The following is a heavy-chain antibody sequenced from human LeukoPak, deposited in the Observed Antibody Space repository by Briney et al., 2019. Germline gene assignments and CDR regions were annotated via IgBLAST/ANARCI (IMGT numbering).Heavy chain of an antibody. J-gene: IGHJ4*02. CDR3: AKAGYSYGYEIDY. Sequence: ASVKVSCKASGGTFSSYAMSWVRQAPGKGLEWVSAISGSGGSTYYADSVKGRFTISRDNSKNTPYLQMNSLRAEDTAVYYCAKAGYSYGYEIDYWGQGTLVTVSS. V-gene: IGHV3-23*01. CDR1: GGTFSSYA. CDR2: ISGSGGST. D-gene: IGHD5-18*01.